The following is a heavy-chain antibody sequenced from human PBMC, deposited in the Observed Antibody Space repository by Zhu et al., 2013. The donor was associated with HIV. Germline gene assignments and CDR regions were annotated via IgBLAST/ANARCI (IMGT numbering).Heavy chain of an antibody. J-gene: IGHJ2*01. CDR2: INPNSGGT. CDR3: AREGIGITGTTWYFDL. CDR1: GYTFTGYY. V-gene: IGHV1-2*02. Sequence: QVQLVQSGAEVKKPGASVKVSCKASGYTFTGYYMHWVRQAPGQGLEWMGWINPNSGGTNYAQKFQGRVTMTRDTSISTAYMELSRLRSDDTAVYYCAREGIGITGTTWYFDLWGRGTLVTVSS. D-gene: IGHD1-7*01.